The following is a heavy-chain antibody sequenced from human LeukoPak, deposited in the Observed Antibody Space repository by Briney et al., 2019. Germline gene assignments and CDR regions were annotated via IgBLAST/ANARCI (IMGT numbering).Heavy chain of an antibody. J-gene: IGHJ4*02. CDR3: ARTRAGYNVIDY. Sequence: GGSLTLSCAASGFTVSSNNMSWVREAPGDGLEWVSVIYSGGSTFYADSVKGRFTVSRDNSRNTLFLQMNSLRAEDTAVYYCARTRAGYNVIDYWGQGTLVTVSS. CDR2: IYSGGST. CDR1: GFTVSSNN. V-gene: IGHV3-53*01. D-gene: IGHD3-9*01.